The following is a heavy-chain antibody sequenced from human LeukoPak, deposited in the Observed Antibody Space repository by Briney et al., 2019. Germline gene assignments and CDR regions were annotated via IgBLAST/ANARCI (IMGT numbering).Heavy chain of an antibody. D-gene: IGHD6-6*01. CDR2: INPNSGGT. CDR3: ARESIAARPRYFDL. V-gene: IGHV1-2*02. CDR1: GYTFTGYY. Sequence: ASVKVSCKASGYTFTGYYMHWVRQAPGQGLEWMGWINPNSGGTNYAQKFQGRVTMTRDTSISTAYMELSRLRSDDTAVYYCARESIAARPRYFDLWGRGTLVTVSS. J-gene: IGHJ2*01.